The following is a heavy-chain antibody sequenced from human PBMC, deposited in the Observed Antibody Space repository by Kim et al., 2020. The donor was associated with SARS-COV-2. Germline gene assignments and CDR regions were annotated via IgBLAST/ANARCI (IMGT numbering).Heavy chain of an antibody. Sequence: GGSLRLSCAASGFTFSSYDMHWVRQAPGKGLEWVSAIGTSGDPYNHGSLKDRLTISRENTKNSLYLQMNSLRAGDTAVYYCARSLNSGRCSWYGDGYYCGIDVSGQGATFTVS. CDR3: ARSLNSGRCSWYGDGYYCGIDV. CDR1: GFTFSSYD. V-gene: IGHV3-13*05. CDR2: IGTSGDP. D-gene: IGHD6-13*01. J-gene: IGHJ6*01.